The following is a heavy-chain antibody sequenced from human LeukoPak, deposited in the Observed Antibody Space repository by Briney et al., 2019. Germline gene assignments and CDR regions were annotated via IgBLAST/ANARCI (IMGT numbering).Heavy chain of an antibody. CDR3: ARTNYYDSSGYRYYYYYYYMDV. CDR1: GGSISSHY. D-gene: IGHD3-22*01. V-gene: IGHV4-59*11. J-gene: IGHJ6*03. Sequence: SETLSLTCTASGGSISSHYWSWIRQPPGKGLEWIGYIYYSGGTNYNPSLKSRVTISVDTSKDQFSLKLSSVTAADTAVYYCARTNYYDSSGYRYYYYYYYMDVWGKGTTVTVSS. CDR2: IYYSGGT.